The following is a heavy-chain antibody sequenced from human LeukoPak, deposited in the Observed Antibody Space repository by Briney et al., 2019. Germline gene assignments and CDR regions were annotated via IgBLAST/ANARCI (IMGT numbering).Heavy chain of an antibody. D-gene: IGHD3-10*01. J-gene: IGHJ3*02. CDR1: GGSFSGYY. CDR2: INHSGST. Sequence: SETLSLTCAVYGGSFSGYYWSWIRQPPGKGLEWIGEINHSGSTNYNPSLKSRVTISVDTSKNQFSLKLSSVTAADTAVYYCARGRRYYYGSGSYYNGAFDIWGQGTMVTVSS. CDR3: ARGRRYYYGSGSYYNGAFDI. V-gene: IGHV4-34*01.